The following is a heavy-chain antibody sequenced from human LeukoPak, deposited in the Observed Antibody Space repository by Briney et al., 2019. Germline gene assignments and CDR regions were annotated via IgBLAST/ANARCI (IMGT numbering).Heavy chain of an antibody. V-gene: IGHV3-21*01. J-gene: IGHJ3*02. CDR3: ARVLRYDNSGYESDDN. CDR2: LSSRSRYI. Sequence: GGSLRLSCAASGFTFSNYAMTWVRQAPGKGLEWVSSLSSRSRYIYYADSLKGRFTISRDNAKNSLYLQMNSLRAEDTAVYYCARVLRYDNSGYESDDNWGQGTMVTVSS. CDR1: GFTFSNYA. D-gene: IGHD3-22*01.